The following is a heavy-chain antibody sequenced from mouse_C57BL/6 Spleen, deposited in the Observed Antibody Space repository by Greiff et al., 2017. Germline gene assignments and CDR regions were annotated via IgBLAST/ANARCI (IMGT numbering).Heavy chain of an antibody. Sequence: DVKLVESGGGLVKPGGSLKLSCAASGFTFSSYAMSWVRQTPEKRLEWVATISDGGSYTYYPDNVKGRFTISRDNAKNNLYLQMSHLKSEDTAMYYCARGNENFDVWGTGTTVTVSS. CDR2: ISDGGSYT. CDR3: ARGNENFDV. V-gene: IGHV5-4*03. CDR1: GFTFSSYA. J-gene: IGHJ1*03.